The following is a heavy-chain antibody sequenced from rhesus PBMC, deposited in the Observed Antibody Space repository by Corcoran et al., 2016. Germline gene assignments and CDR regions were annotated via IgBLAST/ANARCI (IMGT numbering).Heavy chain of an antibody. Sequence: EVQLVETGGGLVQPGGSLKLSCAASGFTSSSYGMSWVRQAPGKGLGWVSAINSGGGSTYYANSVKGRLTISRDNSKNTLSLQMNSMRAEDTTVYYCARNKYSNYEGRSPLYYFDYWGQGVLVTVSS. D-gene: IGHD4-23*01. CDR2: INSGGGST. J-gene: IGHJ4*01. CDR3: ARNKYSNYEGRSPLYYFDY. V-gene: IGHV3S5*01. CDR1: GFTSSSYG.